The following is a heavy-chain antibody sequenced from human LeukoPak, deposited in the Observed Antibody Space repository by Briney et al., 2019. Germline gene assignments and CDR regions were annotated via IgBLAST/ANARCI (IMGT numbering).Heavy chain of an antibody. CDR2: ISWNSGSI. J-gene: IGHJ4*02. CDR3: AKAHTGYSSGWYGAPFNY. V-gene: IGHV3-9*01. CDR1: GFTFDDYA. Sequence: GRSLRLSCVASGFTFDDYAMHWVRQAPGKGLEWVSGISWNSGSIGYANSVKGRFTISRDNAKSSLYLQMNSLRAEDTALYYCAKAHTGYSSGWYGAPFNYWGQGTLVTVSS. D-gene: IGHD6-19*01.